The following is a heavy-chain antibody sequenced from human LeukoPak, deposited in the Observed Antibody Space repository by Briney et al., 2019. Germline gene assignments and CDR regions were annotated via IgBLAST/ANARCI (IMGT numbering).Heavy chain of an antibody. CDR2: IYSGGST. D-gene: IGHD4-17*01. CDR3: ARGEDYGDYFDY. Sequence: GGSLRLSCAASGFTLSSNYMNWVRQAPGKGLEWVSVIYSGGSTYSADSVRGRFTISRDNSKNTLYLQMNNLRAEDTAVYYCARGEDYGDYFDYWGQGTLVTVSS. J-gene: IGHJ4*02. CDR1: GFTLSSNY. V-gene: IGHV3-53*01.